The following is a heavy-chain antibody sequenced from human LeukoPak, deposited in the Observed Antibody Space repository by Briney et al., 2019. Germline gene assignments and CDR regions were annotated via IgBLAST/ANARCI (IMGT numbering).Heavy chain of an antibody. CDR2: SRNKANSYTT. V-gene: IGHV3-72*01. D-gene: IGHD3-3*01. Sequence: GGSLRLSCAASGFTFSDHYMDWVRQAPGKGLEWVGRSRNKANSYTTEYAASVKGRFTISRDDSNYSLYLQMNSLRTEDTAVYYCAKEYYDFWSGYDHDAFDIWGQGTMVTVSS. CDR3: AKEYYDFWSGYDHDAFDI. J-gene: IGHJ3*02. CDR1: GFTFSDHY.